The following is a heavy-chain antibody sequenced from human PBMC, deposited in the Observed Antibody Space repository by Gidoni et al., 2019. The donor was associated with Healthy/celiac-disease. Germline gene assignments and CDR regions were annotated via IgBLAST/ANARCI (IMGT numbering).Heavy chain of an antibody. V-gene: IGHV3-7*01. Sequence: EVQLVESGGGLVQPGGSLRLSCAASGFTFNSYWLSWVRQAPGEGLQWVANIKQDGSEKYYVDSVKGRFTISRDNAKNSLYLQMNSLRAEDTAVYYCARVPADIVVESAAINYYYYGMDVWGQGTTVTVSS. CDR3: ARVPADIVVESAAINYYYYGMDV. J-gene: IGHJ6*02. CDR2: IKQDGSEK. D-gene: IGHD2-2*02. CDR1: GFTFNSYW.